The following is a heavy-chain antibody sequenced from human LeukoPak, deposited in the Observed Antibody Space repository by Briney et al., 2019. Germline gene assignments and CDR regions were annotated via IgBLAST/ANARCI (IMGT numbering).Heavy chain of an antibody. Sequence: SETLSLTCTVSGGSISSHYWSWIRQPPGRGLEWIGYIYYSGSTNYNPSLKSRVTISVDTSKNQFSLKLSSVTAADTAVYYCARESEYSSSHLDYWGQGTLVTVSS. CDR3: ARESEYSSSHLDY. CDR1: GGSISSHY. V-gene: IGHV4-59*11. J-gene: IGHJ4*02. CDR2: IYYSGST. D-gene: IGHD6-6*01.